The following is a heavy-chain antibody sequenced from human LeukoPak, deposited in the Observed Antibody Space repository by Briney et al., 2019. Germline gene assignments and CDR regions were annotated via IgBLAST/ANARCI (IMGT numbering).Heavy chain of an antibody. D-gene: IGHD2-15*01. CDR2: TYYGGST. V-gene: IGHV4-39*01. CDR1: GDSMTSSNHY. Sequence: SETLSLTCTVSGDSMTSSNHYWVWIPQPPGKGLNGIGSTYYGGSTYYNPSLKSRVTISQDTSKNQFSLKVNTVTAADTAVYHCARRSHCTGDSCYPVWGQGTTVTVSS. CDR3: ARRSHCTGDSCYPV. J-gene: IGHJ6*02.